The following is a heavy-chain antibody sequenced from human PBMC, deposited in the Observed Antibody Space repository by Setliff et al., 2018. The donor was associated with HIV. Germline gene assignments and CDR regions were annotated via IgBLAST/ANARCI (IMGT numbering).Heavy chain of an antibody. CDR3: AREVAYGDDAFDI. J-gene: IGHJ3*02. CDR1: GFTFSSHW. CDR2: VNSAGSRT. D-gene: IGHD2-8*02. Sequence: GGSLRLSCAASGFTFSSHWMHWVRQAPGKGLVWVSRVNSAGSRTSYADSVKGRFTISRDNAKNTLYLQMNSLRAEDTAVYYCAREVAYGDDAFDIWGQGTVVTVSS. V-gene: IGHV3-74*01.